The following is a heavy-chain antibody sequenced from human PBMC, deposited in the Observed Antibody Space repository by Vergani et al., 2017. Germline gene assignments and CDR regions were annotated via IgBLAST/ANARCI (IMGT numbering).Heavy chain of an antibody. J-gene: IGHJ4*02. D-gene: IGHD2-21*01. V-gene: IGHV5-51*01. CDR3: TRHVPCGDGACLHFDH. CDR1: GYSITKYW. Sequence: EVQLVQSGAEVKKPGESLKISCQGSGYSITKYWIAWVRQMSGKGLQWMGNINPIDSKIAYSPSFQGQAIMSLDKSITTAYLQWRSLKASDTAIYYCTRHVPCGDGACLHFDHWGQGTQVTVSS. CDR2: INPIDSKI.